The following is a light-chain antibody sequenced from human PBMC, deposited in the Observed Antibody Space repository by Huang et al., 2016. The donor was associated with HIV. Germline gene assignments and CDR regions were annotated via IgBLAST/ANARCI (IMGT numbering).Light chain of an antibody. CDR1: QSVGSSY. Sequence: EIVLTQSPGTLSLSPGERATLSRRASQSVGSSYLAWYQQKPGQAPRLLIYAASSRATGIPDRFSGSGSGTDFTLTISRLEPEDFAVYYCQQYGSPPIFTFGPGTKVDIK. CDR2: AAS. V-gene: IGKV3-20*01. J-gene: IGKJ3*01. CDR3: QQYGSPPIFT.